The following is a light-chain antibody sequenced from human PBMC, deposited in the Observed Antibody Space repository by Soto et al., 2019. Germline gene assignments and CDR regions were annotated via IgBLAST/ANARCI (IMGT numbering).Light chain of an antibody. CDR2: DVS. J-gene: IGLJ3*02. V-gene: IGLV2-14*03. CDR3: SSYTATRPVV. Sequence: QSALTQPASVSGSPGQSITIACTGTSSDVGGYNHVSWYQVHPGKAPRLVIYDVSIRPPAVSDRFSGSTSVNTASLTISVLQAEDEADYYCSSYTATRPVVFGGGTQLTVL. CDR1: SSDVGGYNH.